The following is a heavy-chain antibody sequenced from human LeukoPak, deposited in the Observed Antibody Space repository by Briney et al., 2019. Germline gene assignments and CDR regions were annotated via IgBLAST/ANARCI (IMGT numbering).Heavy chain of an antibody. CDR3: AKARYCSSTSCYMHRDYYYYGMDV. D-gene: IGHD2-2*02. V-gene: IGHV3-30*18. Sequence: GGSLRLSCAASGFTFSSYGMHWVRQAPGKGLEWVAVISYDGSNKYYADSVKGRSTISRDNSKNTLYLQMNSLRAEDTAVYYCAKARYCSSTSCYMHRDYYYYGMDVWGQGTTVTVSS. CDR2: ISYDGSNK. CDR1: GFTFSSYG. J-gene: IGHJ6*02.